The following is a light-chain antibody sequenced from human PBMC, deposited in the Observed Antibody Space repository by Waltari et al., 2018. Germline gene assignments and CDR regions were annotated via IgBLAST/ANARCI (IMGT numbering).Light chain of an antibody. CDR1: PSVSSRY. V-gene: IGKV3-20*01. CDR3: QQYGSSPTT. J-gene: IGKJ1*01. Sequence: EIVLTQSPGTLSLSPGERATLSCRASPSVSSRYLAWYQPKPGQAPSLRIYGASSRATGIPDRFRGSGSGTDFTLTISRLEPEDFAVYYCQQYGSSPTTFGQGTKVEIK. CDR2: GAS.